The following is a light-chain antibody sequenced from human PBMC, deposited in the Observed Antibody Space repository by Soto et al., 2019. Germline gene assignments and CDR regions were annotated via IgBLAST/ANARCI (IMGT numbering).Light chain of an antibody. J-gene: IGKJ1*01. CDR1: QSVSSSY. Sequence: EVVLTQSPGTLSLSPGERTTLSCRASQSVSSSYLAWYQQKPGQAPRLLIYAASSRATGIPDRFSGSGSGTDFTLTISRLEPEDFAVYYCQQYGSSRWTFGQGTKVDNK. CDR2: AAS. V-gene: IGKV3-20*01. CDR3: QQYGSSRWT.